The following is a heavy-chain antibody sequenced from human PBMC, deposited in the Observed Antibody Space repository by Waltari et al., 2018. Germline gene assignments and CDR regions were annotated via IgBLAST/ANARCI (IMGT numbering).Heavy chain of an antibody. CDR1: GGTFSGYY. V-gene: IGHV4-34*01. Sequence: QVQLQQWGAGLLKPSETLSLTCAVYGGTFSGYYWSWIRQPPGKGLEWIGEINHSGSTNYNPSLKSRVTISVDTSKNQFSLKLSSVTAADTAVYYCARGPWRGVRGVIGVRFYWYFDLWGRGTLVTVSS. CDR3: ARGPWRGVRGVIGVRFYWYFDL. D-gene: IGHD3-10*01. CDR2: INHSGST. J-gene: IGHJ2*01.